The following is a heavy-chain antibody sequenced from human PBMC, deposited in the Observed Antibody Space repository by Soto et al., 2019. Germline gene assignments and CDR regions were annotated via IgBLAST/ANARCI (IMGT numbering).Heavy chain of an antibody. D-gene: IGHD6-6*01. CDR1: GFTFNTYG. Sequence: SLRLSCAASGFTFNTYGMHWVRQAPGKGLEWVAAVSYDGGEQHFADSVKGRFTVSRDNSKNTLYLQMNSLRTEDTALYYCAKGHPPLTVARPPDHWGPGTLVTVSS. CDR2: VSYDGGEQ. CDR3: AKGHPPLTVARPPDH. V-gene: IGHV3-30*18. J-gene: IGHJ4*02.